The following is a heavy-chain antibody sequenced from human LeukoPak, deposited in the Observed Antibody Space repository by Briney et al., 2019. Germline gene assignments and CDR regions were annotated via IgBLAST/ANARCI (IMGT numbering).Heavy chain of an antibody. CDR1: GGSISSGGYS. J-gene: IGHJ4*02. V-gene: IGHV4-30-2*01. CDR2: IYHSGST. D-gene: IGHD1-26*01. CDR3: ARGRDLNVPSNVGFDY. Sequence: SQTLSLTCAVSGGSISSGGYSWSWIRQPPGKGLEWIGYIYHSGSTYYNPSLKSRVTISVDTSKNQFSLKLSSVTAADTAVYYCARGRDLNVPSNVGFDYWGQGTLATVSS.